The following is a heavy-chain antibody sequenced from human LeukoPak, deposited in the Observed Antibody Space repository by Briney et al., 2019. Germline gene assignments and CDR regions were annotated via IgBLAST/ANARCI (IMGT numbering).Heavy chain of an antibody. V-gene: IGHV3-30-3*01. Sequence: GGSLRLSCAASGFTFSSYAMHWVRQAPGKGLEWVAVISYDGSNKYYADSVKGRFTISRDNSKNTLYLQMNSLRAEDTAVYYCARPFSGWGQGTLVTVSS. J-gene: IGHJ4*02. D-gene: IGHD6-19*01. CDR1: GFTFSSYA. CDR2: ISYDGSNK. CDR3: ARPFSG.